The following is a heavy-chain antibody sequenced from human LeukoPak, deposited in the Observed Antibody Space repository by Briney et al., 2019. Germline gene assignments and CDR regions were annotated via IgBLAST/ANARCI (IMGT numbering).Heavy chain of an antibody. J-gene: IGHJ4*02. CDR2: ISGSGGST. CDR1: GFTFSSYA. V-gene: IGHV3-23*01. D-gene: IGHD6-19*01. CDR3: ARDPSSLSGYFDF. Sequence: PGGSLRLSCAASGFTFSSYAMSWVRQAPGKGLEWVSAISGSGGSTYYADSVKGRFTISRDNAKNTLYLQMNSLRAEDTAVYYCARDPSSLSGYFDFWGQGTLVTVSS.